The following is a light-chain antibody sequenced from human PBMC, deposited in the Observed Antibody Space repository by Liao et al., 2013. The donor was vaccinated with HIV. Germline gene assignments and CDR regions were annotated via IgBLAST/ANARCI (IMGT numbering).Light chain of an antibody. V-gene: IGLV3-1*01. J-gene: IGLJ1*01. CDR3: QAWDRGMGV. Sequence: SYDLTQPPSVSVSPGQTASISCSGDKLGEKFACWYQQKPGQSPVLVISEDDKRPSGIPERFSGSNSGNTATLTISGAQAMDEGDYYCQAWDRGMGVFGTGTKVTVL. CDR2: EDD. CDR1: KLGEKF.